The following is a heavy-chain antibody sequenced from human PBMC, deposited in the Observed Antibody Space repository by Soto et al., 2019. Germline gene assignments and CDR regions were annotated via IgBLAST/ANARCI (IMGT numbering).Heavy chain of an antibody. CDR1: GFTVSNKY. J-gene: IGHJ6*02. CDR3: ATGYSYGDFYYYGLEV. CDR2: IYSGGST. V-gene: IGHV3-53*01. D-gene: IGHD5-18*01. Sequence: HPGGSLRLSCAAFGFTVSNKYMSWVRQAPGKGLEWVSVIYSGGSTYYADSMKGRFTISRDTSKNMLYLQMNSLSAEDTAVYYCATGYSYGDFYYYGLEVWGQGTTVTVSS.